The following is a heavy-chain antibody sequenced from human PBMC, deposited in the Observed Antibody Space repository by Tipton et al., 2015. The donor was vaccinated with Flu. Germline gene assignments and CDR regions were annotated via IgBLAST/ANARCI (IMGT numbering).Heavy chain of an antibody. CDR1: GGSIRSASYY. D-gene: IGHD4-11*01. Sequence: LRLSCTVSGGSIRSASYYWSWVRQPPGKGLQWLGNIHRSGNTYYNSSLKSRVTISLDKSKNQFSLRLVSMTATDTAVYYCARRDYSNYVSEPKNWFDPWGQGILVTVSS. V-gene: IGHV4-39*07. CDR3: ARRDYSNYVSEPKNWFDP. CDR2: IHRSGNT. J-gene: IGHJ5*02.